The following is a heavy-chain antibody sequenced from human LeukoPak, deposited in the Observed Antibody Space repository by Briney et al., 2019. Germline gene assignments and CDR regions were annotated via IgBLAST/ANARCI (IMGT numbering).Heavy chain of an antibody. CDR1: GFTFSSYA. CDR2: IGTAGDT. J-gene: IGHJ4*02. CDR3: ARGGLAVAGTYYFDY. D-gene: IGHD6-19*01. V-gene: IGHV3-13*01. Sequence: GGSLRLSCAASGFTFSSYAMSWVRQAPGKGLEWVSAIGTAGDTYYPGSVKGRFTISRENAKNSLYLQMNSLRAGDTAVYYCARGGLAVAGTYYFDYWGQGTLVTVSS.